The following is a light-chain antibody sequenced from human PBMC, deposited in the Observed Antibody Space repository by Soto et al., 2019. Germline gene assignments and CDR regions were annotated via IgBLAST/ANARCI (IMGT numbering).Light chain of an antibody. Sequence: EIVLTQSPGTLSLSPGERATFSCRASQSVSNSFLAWYQQKPGQAPRLLIYGVTTRATGIPDRFSGSGSETDFTLTISRLEPEDFAVYYCQQYAGTPVTFGQGTKVEIK. CDR1: QSVSNSF. CDR2: GVT. CDR3: QQYAGTPVT. V-gene: IGKV3-20*01. J-gene: IGKJ1*01.